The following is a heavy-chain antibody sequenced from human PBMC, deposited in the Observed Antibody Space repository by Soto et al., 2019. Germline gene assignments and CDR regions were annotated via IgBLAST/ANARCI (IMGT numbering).Heavy chain of an antibody. CDR3: ARTLRRGYSGYENWFDP. D-gene: IGHD5-12*01. CDR2: IYYSGST. J-gene: IGHJ5*02. Sequence: SETLSLTCTVSGGSISSYYWSWIRQPPGKGLEGIGYIYYSGSTNYNPSLKSRVTISVDTSKNQFSLKLSSVTAADTAVYYCARTLRRGYSGYENWFDPWGQGTLVTVSS. CDR1: GGSISSYY. V-gene: IGHV4-59*01.